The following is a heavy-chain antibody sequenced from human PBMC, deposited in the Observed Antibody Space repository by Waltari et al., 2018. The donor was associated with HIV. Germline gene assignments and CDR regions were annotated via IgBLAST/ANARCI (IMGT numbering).Heavy chain of an antibody. J-gene: IGHJ6*02. V-gene: IGHV4-59*01. D-gene: IGHD2-2*01. Sequence: VKPSETLSLTCTVSGGSISSYYWSWIRQPPGKGLEWIGYIYYSGSTNYNPSLKSRVTISVDTSKNQFSLKLSSVTAADTAVYYCARDLGVVVPAARGVSYYYYGMDVWGQGTTVTVSS. CDR2: IYYSGST. CDR1: GGSISSYY. CDR3: ARDLGVVVPAARGVSYYYYGMDV.